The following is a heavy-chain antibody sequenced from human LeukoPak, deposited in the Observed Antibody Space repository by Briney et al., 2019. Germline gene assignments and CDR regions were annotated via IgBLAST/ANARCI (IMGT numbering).Heavy chain of an antibody. D-gene: IGHD1-26*01. CDR3: ARPTN. J-gene: IGHJ4*02. Sequence: GGSLRLSCVVSGIIFRDAWMNWVRQAPGKGLEWVSVIYSGGSTYYADSVKGRFTISRDNSKNTLYLQMNSLRAEDTAVYYCARPTNWGQGTLVTVSS. V-gene: IGHV3-53*01. CDR2: IYSGGST. CDR1: GIIFRDAW.